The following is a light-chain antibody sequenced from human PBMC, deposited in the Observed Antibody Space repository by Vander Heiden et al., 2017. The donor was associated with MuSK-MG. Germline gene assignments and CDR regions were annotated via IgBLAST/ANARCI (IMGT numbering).Light chain of an antibody. CDR2: HDN. V-gene: IGLV3-1*01. Sequence: SYALTQPPYVSVSPGQTARITCSGDKLGDKYTCWYQQKPGQSPVLVIYHDNKRPSGIPDRFSGSNAGNTATLTISGTQTMDEADYYCQAWDTSTVGVFGTGTRVTVL. CDR3: QAWDTSTVGV. CDR1: KLGDKY. J-gene: IGLJ1*01.